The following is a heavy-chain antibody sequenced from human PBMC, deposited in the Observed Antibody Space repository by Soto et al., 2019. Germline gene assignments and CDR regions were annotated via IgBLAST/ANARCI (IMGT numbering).Heavy chain of an antibody. V-gene: IGHV4-4*02. J-gene: IGHJ6*03. CDR2: IYHSGST. Sequence: QVQLQESGPGLVKPSGTLSLTCAVSSGSISSSNWWSWVRQPPGKGLEWIGEIYHSGSTNYNPSLKSRVTISVDKSKNQFSLKLSSVTAADTAVYYCALVVVVVAAGNYYYYMDVWSKGTTVTVSS. D-gene: IGHD2-15*01. CDR1: SGSISSSNW. CDR3: ALVVVVVAAGNYYYYMDV.